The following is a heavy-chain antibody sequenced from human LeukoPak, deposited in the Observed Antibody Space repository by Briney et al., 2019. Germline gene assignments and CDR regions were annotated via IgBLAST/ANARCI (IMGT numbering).Heavy chain of an antibody. CDR1: GYTFTSYY. CDR2: INPSGGST. J-gene: IGHJ4*02. V-gene: IGHV1-46*01. D-gene: IGHD3-22*01. Sequence: ASVKVSCKASGYTFTSYYMHWVRQAPGQGLEWMGIINPSGGSTSYAQKFQGRVTMTRDTSTSTVYMELSSLRSEDTAVYYCARSTYYYDSSGYYDSGYFDYWGRGTLVTVSS. CDR3: ARSTYYYDSSGYYDSGYFDY.